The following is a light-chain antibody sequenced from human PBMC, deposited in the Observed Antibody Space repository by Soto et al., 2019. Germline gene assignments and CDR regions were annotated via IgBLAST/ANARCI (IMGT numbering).Light chain of an antibody. CDR3: SSSTSDSTYV. CDR2: EVS. V-gene: IGLV2-14*01. J-gene: IGLJ1*01. CDR1: SSDVGGYKY. Sequence: QSALTQPASESGSLGQSLTISCTGTSSDVGGYKYVSWYQQHPDKAPKILIYEVSNRPSGVSNRFSGSKSGNTASLTISGLQAEDEADYYCSSSTSDSTYVFGIGTKVTVL.